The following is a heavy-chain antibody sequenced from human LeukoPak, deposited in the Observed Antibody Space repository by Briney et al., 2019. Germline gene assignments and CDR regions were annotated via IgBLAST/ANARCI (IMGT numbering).Heavy chain of an antibody. J-gene: IGHJ4*02. CDR1: GGTFSSYA. Sequence: ASVKVSCKASGGTFSSYAISWVRQAPGQGLEWMGGIIPIFGTANYAQKFQGRVTITADESTSTAYMELSSLRSEDTAVYYCARDRYYDSSGYWYYFDYWGQGTLVTVSS. V-gene: IGHV1-69*13. CDR3: ARDRYYDSSGYWYYFDY. CDR2: IIPIFGTA. D-gene: IGHD3-22*01.